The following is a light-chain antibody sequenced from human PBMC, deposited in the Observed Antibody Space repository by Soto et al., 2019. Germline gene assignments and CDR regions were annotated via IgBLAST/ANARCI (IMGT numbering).Light chain of an antibody. Sequence: EIVMTQSPATLSVSPGERATLSCRASQSVSSNLAWYQQKPGQAPRLLIYGASTRATGIPARFSGSGSGTAFTITSSRRPDEDFAVYYGQQYNNGPPLTFGGGTKVEIK. CDR2: GAS. CDR3: QQYNNGPPLT. CDR1: QSVSSN. V-gene: IGKV3D-15*01. J-gene: IGKJ4*01.